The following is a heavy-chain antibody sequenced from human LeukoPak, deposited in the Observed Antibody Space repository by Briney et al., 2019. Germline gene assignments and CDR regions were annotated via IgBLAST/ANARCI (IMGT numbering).Heavy chain of an antibody. CDR1: GLTFGSYW. V-gene: IGHV3-7*01. CDR2: LKQDGSEK. CDR3: ARTQLGYYDSSGLDY. Sequence: GGSRELSGAASGLTFGSYWMGWVGQAPRKGLGWVPKLKQDGSEKYYVDSVKGRFTISRDNAKNSLYLQMNSLRAEDTAVYYCARTQLGYYDSSGLDYWGQGTLVTVSS. J-gene: IGHJ4*02. D-gene: IGHD3-22*01.